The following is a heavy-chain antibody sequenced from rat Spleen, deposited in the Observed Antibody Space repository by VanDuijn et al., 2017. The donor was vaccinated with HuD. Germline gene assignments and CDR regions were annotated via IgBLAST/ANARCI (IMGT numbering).Heavy chain of an antibody. J-gene: IGHJ2*01. CDR3: ARLWDS. CDR1: GFTFSMYG. V-gene: IGHV5S13*01. Sequence: EVQLVESGGGLVQPGRSLKLSCAASGFTFSMYGMAWVRQAPTKGLEWVASIGTGGGNTYYRDSVKGRFTISRDNAKSTLLLQMNSLRSEDTATYYCARLWDSWGQGVMVTVSS. CDR2: IGTGGGNT.